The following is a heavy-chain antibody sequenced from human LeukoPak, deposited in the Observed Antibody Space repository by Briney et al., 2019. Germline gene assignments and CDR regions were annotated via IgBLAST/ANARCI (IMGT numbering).Heavy chain of an antibody. CDR3: APIGYCSGGSCYSN. CDR1: GGSFSGYY. CDR2: INHSGST. J-gene: IGHJ4*02. Sequence: IPSETLSLTCAVYGGSFSGYYWSWIRQPPGKGLEWIGEINHSGSTNYNPSLKSRVTISVDTSKNQFSLKLSSVTAADTAVYYCAPIGYCSGGSCYSNWGQGTLVTVSS. D-gene: IGHD2-15*01. V-gene: IGHV4-34*01.